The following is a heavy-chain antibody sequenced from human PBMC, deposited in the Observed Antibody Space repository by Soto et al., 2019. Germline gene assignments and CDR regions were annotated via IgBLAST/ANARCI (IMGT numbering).Heavy chain of an antibody. D-gene: IGHD6-6*01. J-gene: IGHJ6*02. CDR3: ARGGDSSSLRAFYSYGFDV. Sequence: QVQLVQSGAEVKKPGSSVKVSCKASGGTFNTYSFGWLRQAPGQGLQWMGSIIPFIGAPNYAQNCQDRVTITADESTTTAYMELSGLKYEDTAVYFCARGGDSSSLRAFYSYGFDVWGQGTSVTVSS. V-gene: IGHV1-69*18. CDR2: IIPFIGAP. CDR1: GGTFNTYS.